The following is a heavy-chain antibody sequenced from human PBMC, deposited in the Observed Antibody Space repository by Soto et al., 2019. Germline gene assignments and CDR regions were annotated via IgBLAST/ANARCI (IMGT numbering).Heavy chain of an antibody. CDR2: MNPNSGNT. V-gene: IGHV1-8*01. D-gene: IGHD1-7*01. CDR1: GYTFTSYD. CDR3: ARGRRELRGSYYYYYMDV. J-gene: IGHJ6*03. Sequence: QVQLVQSGAEVKKPGASVKVSCKASGYTFTSYDINWVRQATGQGLEWMGWMNPNSGNTGYAQKFQGRVTMTRNTSISTAYMELSSLRSEDTAVYYCARGRRELRGSYYYYYMDVWGKGTTVTVSS.